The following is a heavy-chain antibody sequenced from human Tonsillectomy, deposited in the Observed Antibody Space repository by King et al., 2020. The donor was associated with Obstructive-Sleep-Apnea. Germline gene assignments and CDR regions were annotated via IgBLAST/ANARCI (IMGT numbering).Heavy chain of an antibody. CDR3: ARDVVGGYYFDY. CDR2: IKQDRSWT. J-gene: IGHJ4*02. CDR1: GFTYSSYW. D-gene: IGHD1-26*01. Sequence: VQLLESGGGLVQPGGSLRLSCAASGFTYSSYWMSWGGQAPVKGLEWVANIKQDRSWTYYVDSVKGRFTISRDNAKNSLYLQMNSLRAEDTAVYYCARDVVGGYYFDYWGQGTLVTVSS. V-gene: IGHV3-7*03.